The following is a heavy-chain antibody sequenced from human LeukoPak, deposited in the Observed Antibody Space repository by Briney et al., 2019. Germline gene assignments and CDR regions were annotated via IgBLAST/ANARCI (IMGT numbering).Heavy chain of an antibody. CDR3: ARDTRQTTLMVFAP. CDR1: GYTFTSYG. V-gene: IGHV1-18*01. D-gene: IGHD4-11*01. CDR2: ISAYNGNT. J-gene: IGHJ5*02. Sequence: VASVKVSCKASGYTFTSYGISWVRQAPGQGLEWMGWISAYNGNTNYAQKLQGRVTMTTDTSTSTAYMELRSLRSDDTAVYYCARDTRQTTLMVFAPWGQGPLVTVSS.